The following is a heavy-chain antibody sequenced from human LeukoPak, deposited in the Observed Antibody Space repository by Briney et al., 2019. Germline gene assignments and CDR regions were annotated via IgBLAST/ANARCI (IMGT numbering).Heavy chain of an antibody. D-gene: IGHD6-19*01. CDR1: GFTFSSYS. J-gene: IGHJ4*02. Sequence: PGGSLRLSCAASGFTFSSYSMNWVRQAPGKGLEWVSYISSSSGTIYYADSVKGRFTISRDNAKNSLYLQMNSLRAEDTAVYYCARVRYSSGWAHFDYWGQGTLVTVSS. CDR2: ISSSSGTI. CDR3: ARVRYSSGWAHFDY. V-gene: IGHV3-48*04.